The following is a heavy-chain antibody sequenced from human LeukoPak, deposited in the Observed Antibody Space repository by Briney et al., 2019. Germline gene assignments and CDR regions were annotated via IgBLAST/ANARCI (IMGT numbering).Heavy chain of an antibody. CDR1: GGSISSGDYY. CDR3: AGVPAAYYYFDY. D-gene: IGHD2-15*01. V-gene: IGHV4-30-4*01. J-gene: IGHJ4*02. CDR2: IYYSGST. Sequence: PSETLSLTCTVSGGSISSGDYYWSWIRQPPGKGLEWIGYIYYSGSTYYNPSLKSRVTISVDTSKNQFSLKLSSVTAADTAVYYCAGVPAAYYYFDYWGQGTLVTVSS.